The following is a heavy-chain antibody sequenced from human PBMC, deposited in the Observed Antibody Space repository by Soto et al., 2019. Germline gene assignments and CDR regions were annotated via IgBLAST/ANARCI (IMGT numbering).Heavy chain of an antibody. J-gene: IGHJ4*02. CDR2: ISAYNGNT. Sequence: ASVKVSCKASGYTFTSYGISWMRQAPGQGLEWMGWISAYNGNTNYAQKLQGRVTMTTDTSTSTAYMELRSLRSVDTATYYCAHLVVAGPTYYFDYWGQGTLVTVSS. CDR3: AHLVVAGPTYYFDY. D-gene: IGHD2-15*01. V-gene: IGHV1-18*01. CDR1: GYTFTSYG.